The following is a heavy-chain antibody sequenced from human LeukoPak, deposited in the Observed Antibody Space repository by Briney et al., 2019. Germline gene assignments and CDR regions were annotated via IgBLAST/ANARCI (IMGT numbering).Heavy chain of an antibody. D-gene: IGHD2-2*01. J-gene: IGHJ4*02. Sequence: GGSLRLSCAASGFTFSSYVMSWVRQAPGKGLEWVSAISGSGGSTYYADSVKGRFTISRDNSKNTLYLQMNSLRAEDTAVYYCAKLPTEYCSSTSCFGPLTYYFDYWGQGTLVTVSS. V-gene: IGHV3-23*01. CDR2: ISGSGGST. CDR3: AKLPTEYCSSTSCFGPLTYYFDY. CDR1: GFTFSSYV.